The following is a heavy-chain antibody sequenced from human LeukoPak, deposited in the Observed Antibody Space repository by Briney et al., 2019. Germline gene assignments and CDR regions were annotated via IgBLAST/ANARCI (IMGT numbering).Heavy chain of an antibody. CDR1: GLTFSSYA. CDR3: ARDRTYYGSGSSPFDP. V-gene: IGHV3-30*04. CDR2: ISYDGSNK. D-gene: IGHD3-10*01. J-gene: IGHJ5*02. Sequence: GRSLRLSCAASGLTFSSYAMHGVRQAPGKGLEWVAVISYDGSNKYYADSVKGRFTISRDNSKNTLYLQMNSLRAEDTAVYYCARDRTYYGSGSSPFDPWGQGTLVTVSS.